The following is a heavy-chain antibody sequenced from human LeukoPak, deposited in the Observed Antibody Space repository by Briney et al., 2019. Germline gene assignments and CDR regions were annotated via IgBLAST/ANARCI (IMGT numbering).Heavy chain of an antibody. CDR3: ARGPSGFGDCSSTSCYTEYYFDY. CDR2: INHSGST. D-gene: IGHD2-2*02. V-gene: IGHV4-34*01. CDR1: GGSFSGYY. J-gene: IGHJ4*02. Sequence: SETLSLTCAVCGGSFSGYYWSWIRQPPGKGLEWIGEINHSGSTNYNPSLKSRVTISVDTSKNQFSLKLSSVTAADTAVYYCARGPSGFGDCSSTSCYTEYYFDYWGQGTLVTVSS.